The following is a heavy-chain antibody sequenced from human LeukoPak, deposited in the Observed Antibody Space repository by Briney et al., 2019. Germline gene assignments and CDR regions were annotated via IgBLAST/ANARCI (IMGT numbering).Heavy chain of an antibody. D-gene: IGHD1-26*01. CDR2: IKSKTDGGTT. CDR1: GFTFSNAW. CDR3: AKDGWELPHRAYYYYMDV. Sequence: TGGSLRLSCAASGFTFSNAWMSWVRQAPGKGLEWVGRIKSKTDGGTTDYTAPAKGRFTISRDDSKNTLYLQMNSLRAEDTAVYYCAKDGWELPHRAYYYYMDVWGKGTTVTVSS. V-gene: IGHV3-15*01. J-gene: IGHJ6*03.